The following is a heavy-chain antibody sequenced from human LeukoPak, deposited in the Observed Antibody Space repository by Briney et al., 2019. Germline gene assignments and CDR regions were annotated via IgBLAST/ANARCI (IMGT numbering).Heavy chain of an antibody. D-gene: IGHD3-3*01. CDR2: IKTKSEGGTT. V-gene: IGHV3-15*01. CDR3: TTFWY. CDR1: GFTFSNAG. J-gene: IGHJ4*02. Sequence: GGSLRLSCTASGFTFSNAGMNWVRQAPGKGLEWVGRIKTKSEGGTTDYAAPAKGRFTISRDDSKNTLFLQVNSLKTEDTAVYYCTTFWYWGQGTLVTVSS.